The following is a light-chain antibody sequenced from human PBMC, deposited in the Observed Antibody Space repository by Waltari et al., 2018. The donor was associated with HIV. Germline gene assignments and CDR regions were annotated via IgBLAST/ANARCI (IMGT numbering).Light chain of an antibody. Sequence: QSALTQPRSLSGSPGQSVTISCTGTSSDVGSYNYVSWYQHHPGKAPNLILYDGSERPSGVPDRFSGSKSGHTASLTISGLQAEDEADYYCCSYAGTYTFVVFGGGTKLTVL. CDR3: CSYAGTYTFVV. CDR1: SSDVGSYNY. J-gene: IGLJ2*01. V-gene: IGLV2-11*01. CDR2: DGS.